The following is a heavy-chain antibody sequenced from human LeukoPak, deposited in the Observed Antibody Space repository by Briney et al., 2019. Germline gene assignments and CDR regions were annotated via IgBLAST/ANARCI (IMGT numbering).Heavy chain of an antibody. D-gene: IGHD4-23*01. V-gene: IGHV3-33*06. CDR3: AKDKLDGRWHEVDY. CDR1: GFTFSSYG. CDR2: IWYDGSNK. J-gene: IGHJ4*02. Sequence: GGSLRLSCAASGFTFSSYGMQWVRQAPGKGLEWVAVIWYDGSNKYYADSVKGRFTISRDNSKNTLYLQMNSLRAEDTAVYYCAKDKLDGRWHEVDYWGQGTLVTVSS.